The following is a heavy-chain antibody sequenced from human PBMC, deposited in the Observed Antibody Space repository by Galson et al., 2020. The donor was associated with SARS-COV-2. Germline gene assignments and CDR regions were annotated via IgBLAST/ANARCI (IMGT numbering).Heavy chain of an antibody. Sequence: ASVKVSCKVSGYTLTELSMHWVRQAPGKGLEGMGGFDPEDGETIYAQKFQGRVTMTEDTSTDTAYMELSSLRSEDTAVYYCATDFAIFGVVILHYWGQGTLVTVSS. CDR1: GYTLTELS. J-gene: IGHJ4*02. V-gene: IGHV1-24*01. CDR2: FDPEDGET. D-gene: IGHD3-3*01. CDR3: ATDFAIFGVVILHY.